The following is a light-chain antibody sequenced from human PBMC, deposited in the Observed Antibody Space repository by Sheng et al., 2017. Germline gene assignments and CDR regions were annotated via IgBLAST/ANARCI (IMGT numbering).Light chain of an antibody. CDR1: QSISSW. CDR3: QQYDSSAKYN. Sequence: DIQMTQSPSTLSASVGDRVTITCRASQSISSWLAWYQQKPGKAPKLLIYMASSLESGVPSRFSGSGSGTEFTLTISSLQPDDFATYYCQQYDSSAKYNFGQGTKVEI. V-gene: IGKV1-5*03. J-gene: IGKJ2*01. CDR2: MAS.